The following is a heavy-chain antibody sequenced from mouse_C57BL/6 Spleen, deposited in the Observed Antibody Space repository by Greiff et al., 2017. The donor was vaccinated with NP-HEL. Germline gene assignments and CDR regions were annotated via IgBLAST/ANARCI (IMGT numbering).Heavy chain of an antibody. J-gene: IGHJ3*01. V-gene: IGHV1-26*01. CDR1: GYTFTDYY. CDR3: GRAFYDGGAY. CDR2: INPNNGGT. D-gene: IGHD2-3*01. Sequence: EVQLQQSGPELVKPGASVKISCKASGYTFTDYYMNWVKQSHGKSLEWIGDINPNNGGTSYNQKFKGKATLTVDKSSSTAYMELRSLTSEDSAVYYCGRAFYDGGAYWGQGTLVTVSA.